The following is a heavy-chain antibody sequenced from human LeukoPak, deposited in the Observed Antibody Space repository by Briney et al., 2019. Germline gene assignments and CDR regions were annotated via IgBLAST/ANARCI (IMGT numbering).Heavy chain of an antibody. J-gene: IGHJ4*02. CDR2: IYYSGST. CDR3: ARDGYSGNDGL. Sequence: SETLSLTCTVSGGSISSYYWSWIRQPPGKGLEWIGYIYYSGSTNYNPSLKSRVTISVDTSKNQFSLRLSSVTAADTAVYYCARDGYSGNDGLWGQGTLVTVSS. V-gene: IGHV4-59*01. CDR1: GGSISSYY. D-gene: IGHD5-12*01.